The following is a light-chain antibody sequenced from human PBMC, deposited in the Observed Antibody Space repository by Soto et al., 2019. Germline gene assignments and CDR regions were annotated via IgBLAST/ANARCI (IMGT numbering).Light chain of an antibody. CDR3: QQADSFPLT. V-gene: IGKV1-12*01. Sequence: MTQSPATLSLSPGERATLSCRASQTIDNTLAWYQQKPGRAPKLLIYGASTLESWVPSRFSGRGSGTDFTLTISSLQPEDFATYFCQQADSFPLTFGGGTKVEIK. J-gene: IGKJ4*01. CDR1: QTIDNT. CDR2: GAS.